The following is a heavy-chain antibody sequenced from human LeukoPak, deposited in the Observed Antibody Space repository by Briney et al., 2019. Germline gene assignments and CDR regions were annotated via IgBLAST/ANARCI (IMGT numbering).Heavy chain of an antibody. J-gene: IGHJ4*02. CDR2: MNPNSGNT. V-gene: IGHV1-8*01. Sequence: ASVKVSCKASGYTFTSYDINWVRQATGQGLEWMGWMNPNSGNTGYAQKFQSRVTMTRNTSISTAYMELSSLRSEDTAVYYCARSGPYCSSTSCYRDIDYWGQGTLVTVSS. CDR3: ARSGPYCSSTSCYRDIDY. D-gene: IGHD2-2*01. CDR1: GYTFTSYD.